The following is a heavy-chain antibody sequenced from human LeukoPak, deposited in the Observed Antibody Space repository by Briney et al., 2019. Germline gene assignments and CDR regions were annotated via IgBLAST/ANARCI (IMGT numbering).Heavy chain of an antibody. D-gene: IGHD1-26*01. CDR1: GFTFSSYG. Sequence: GRSLRLSCAASGFTFSSYGMHWVRQAPGKGLEWVAVISYDGSNKYYADSVKGRFTISRDNSKNTLYLQMNGLRAEDTAVYYCARGATIMDYWGQGTLVTVSS. J-gene: IGHJ4*02. V-gene: IGHV3-30*03. CDR2: ISYDGSNK. CDR3: ARGATIMDY.